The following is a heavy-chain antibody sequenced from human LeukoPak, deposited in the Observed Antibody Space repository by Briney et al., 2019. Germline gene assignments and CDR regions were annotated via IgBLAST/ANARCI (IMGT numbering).Heavy chain of an antibody. CDR2: MYHSGTT. J-gene: IGHJ2*01. CDR1: GYSISSGYY. Sequence: SETLSLTCAVSGYSISSGYYSGWIRQPPGQGLEWIGSMYHSGTTYHNPSLKSRITTSVDTSKNQFSLKLNSVTAADTAVYYCARDRRFLEWLMTPYWYFDLWGRGTLVAVSS. V-gene: IGHV4-38-2*02. D-gene: IGHD3-3*01. CDR3: ARDRRFLEWLMTPYWYFDL.